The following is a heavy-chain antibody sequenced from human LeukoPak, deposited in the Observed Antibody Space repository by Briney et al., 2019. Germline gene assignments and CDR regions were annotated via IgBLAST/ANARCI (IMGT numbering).Heavy chain of an antibody. CDR2: ISSSSSYI. J-gene: IGHJ4*02. Sequence: GGSLRLSCAASGFTFSSYSMNWVHQAPGKGLEWVSSISSSSSYIYYADSVKGRFTISRDNAKNSLYLQMNSLRAEDTAVYYCASPLYYYDSSGYYPSRYWGQGTLVTVSS. V-gene: IGHV3-21*01. CDR3: ASPLYYYDSSGYYPSRY. D-gene: IGHD3-22*01. CDR1: GFTFSSYS.